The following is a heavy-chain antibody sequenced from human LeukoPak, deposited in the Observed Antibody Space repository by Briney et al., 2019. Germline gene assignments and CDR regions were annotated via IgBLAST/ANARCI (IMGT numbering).Heavy chain of an antibody. J-gene: IGHJ6*04. CDR3: AELGITMIGGV. Sequence: GGSLRLSCIASGFNMSDYWMSWVRQAPGKGLEGVSYISSSGSTIYYADSVKGRFTISRDNAKNSLYLQMNSLRAEDTAVYYCAELGITMIGGVWGKGTTVTISS. CDR1: GFNMSDYW. D-gene: IGHD3-10*02. V-gene: IGHV3-48*03. CDR2: ISSSGSTI.